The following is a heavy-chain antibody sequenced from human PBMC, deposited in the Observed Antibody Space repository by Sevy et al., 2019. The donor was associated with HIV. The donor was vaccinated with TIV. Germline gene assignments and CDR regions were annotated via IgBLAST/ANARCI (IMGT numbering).Heavy chain of an antibody. J-gene: IGHJ6*02. CDR2: ISAYNGNT. V-gene: IGHV1-18*04. Sequence: ASVKVSCKASGYTFTSYGISWVRQAPGQGLEWMGWISAYNGNTNYAQKLQGRVTMTTDTSKSTAYMELRSLRSDDTAVYYCARDFGITMIVVVITIDNYYYGMDVWGQGTTVTVSS. D-gene: IGHD3-22*01. CDR1: GYTFTSYG. CDR3: ARDFGITMIVVVITIDNYYYGMDV.